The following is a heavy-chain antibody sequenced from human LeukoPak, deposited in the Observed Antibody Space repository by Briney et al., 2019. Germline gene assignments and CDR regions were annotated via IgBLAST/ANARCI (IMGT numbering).Heavy chain of an antibody. Sequence: PGGSLRLSCAASGFTFSSYGMHWVRQAPGKGLEWVAVISYDGSNKYYADSVKGRFTISRDNSKNTLYLQMNSLRAEDTAVYYCAKGTSITIFEVWGQGTLVTVSS. CDR1: GFTFSSYG. D-gene: IGHD3-3*01. J-gene: IGHJ4*02. CDR3: AKGTSITIFEV. CDR2: ISYDGSNK. V-gene: IGHV3-30*18.